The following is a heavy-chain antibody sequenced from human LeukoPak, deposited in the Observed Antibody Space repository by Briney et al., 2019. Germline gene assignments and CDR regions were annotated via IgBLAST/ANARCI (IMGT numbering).Heavy chain of an antibody. Sequence: ASVKVSCKASGYTFTGYYMHWVRQAHGQGLDWMGRINPNSGGTNYAQKFQGRVTMTRDTSISTAYMELSRLRSDDTAVYYCARGITRGAFDIWGQGTMVTVSS. D-gene: IGHD3-3*01. J-gene: IGHJ3*02. CDR3: ARGITRGAFDI. V-gene: IGHV1-2*06. CDR2: INPNSGGT. CDR1: GYTFTGYY.